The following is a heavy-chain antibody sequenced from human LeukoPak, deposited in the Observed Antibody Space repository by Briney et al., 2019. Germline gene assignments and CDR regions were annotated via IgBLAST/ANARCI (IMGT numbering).Heavy chain of an antibody. CDR2: VSYDGSNK. J-gene: IGHJ4*02. Sequence: GGSLRLSCAASGFTFSSCGMHWVRQAPGKGLEWAAVVSYDGSNKYYADSVKGRFTISRDNSKNTLYLQMNSLRAEDTAVYYCAKDRGYDLGPDYWGQGTLVTVSS. D-gene: IGHD5-12*01. V-gene: IGHV3-30*18. CDR1: GFTFSSCG. CDR3: AKDRGYDLGPDY.